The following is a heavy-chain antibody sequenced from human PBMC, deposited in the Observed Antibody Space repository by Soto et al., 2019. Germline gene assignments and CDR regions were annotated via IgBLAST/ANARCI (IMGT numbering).Heavy chain of an antibody. CDR2: IKQDGSEK. Sequence: GGSLRLSCAASGFTFSSYWMSWVRQAPGEGLEWVANIKQDGSEKYYVDSVKGRFTISRDNAKNSLYLQMNSLRAEDTAVYYCARDQTRFGELLVNWFDPWGQGTLVTVSS. J-gene: IGHJ5*02. D-gene: IGHD3-10*01. CDR1: GFTFSSYW. CDR3: ARDQTRFGELLVNWFDP. V-gene: IGHV3-7*01.